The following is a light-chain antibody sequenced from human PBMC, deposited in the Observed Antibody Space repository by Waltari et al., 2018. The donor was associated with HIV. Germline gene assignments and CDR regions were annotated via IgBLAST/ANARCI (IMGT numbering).Light chain of an antibody. V-gene: IGKV1-NL1*01. CDR1: QDISNS. J-gene: IGKJ4*01. Sequence: DIQMTQSPSSLSASLGDTVTIPCRASQDISNSVSWFQQRPGEVPKLLVHGAFILQRGVPSRFSGSGSGTDYSLSIRGLQAEDFATYFCQQNFGVPLTFGGGTRVDI. CDR3: QQNFGVPLT. CDR2: GAF.